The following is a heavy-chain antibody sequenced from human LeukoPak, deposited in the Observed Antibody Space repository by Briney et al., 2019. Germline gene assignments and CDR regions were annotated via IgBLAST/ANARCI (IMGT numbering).Heavy chain of an antibody. J-gene: IGHJ5*02. Sequence: GESLKISCKGSGYSFTSYWIGWVRQAPGQGPEWMGWISPYNGNTNYAQKLQGRVTMTTDTSTYTAYMELRSLRSDDTAVYYCARVECSSTSCYNVWFDPWGQGTLVTVSS. D-gene: IGHD2-2*02. V-gene: IGHV1-18*04. CDR2: ISPYNGNT. CDR3: ARVECSSTSCYNVWFDP. CDR1: GYSFTSYW.